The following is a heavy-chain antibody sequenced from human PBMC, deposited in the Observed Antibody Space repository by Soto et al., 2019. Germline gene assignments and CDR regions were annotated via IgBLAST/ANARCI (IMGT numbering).Heavy chain of an antibody. J-gene: IGHJ4*02. CDR2: IYWDDSK. Sequence: QITLKESGPTLVRPTQTLTLTCAFSGFSLSTSGVGVGWIRQPPGKALEWLAVIYWDDSKHYSPSLRSRLTITKDTSKNHLVLTMTNMDPMYTGTYYCAHKGPEDWPLDYWGQGTLVTVSS. D-gene: IGHD3-9*01. CDR3: AHKGPEDWPLDY. CDR1: GFSLSTSGVG. V-gene: IGHV2-5*02.